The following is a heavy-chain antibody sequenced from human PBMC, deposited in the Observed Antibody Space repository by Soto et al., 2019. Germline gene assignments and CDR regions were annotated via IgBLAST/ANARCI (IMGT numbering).Heavy chain of an antibody. CDR1: GFTFSSYA. J-gene: IGHJ4*02. Sequence: QVQLVESGGGVVQPGRSLRFSCAASGFTFSSYAMHWVRQAPGKGLEWVAVISYDGSNKYYADSVKGRFTISRDNSKNTLYLQMNSLRAEDTAVYYCARGSSTRSIAAAGKIGYWGQGTLVTVSS. CDR2: ISYDGSNK. CDR3: ARGSSTRSIAAAGKIGY. D-gene: IGHD6-13*01. V-gene: IGHV3-30-3*01.